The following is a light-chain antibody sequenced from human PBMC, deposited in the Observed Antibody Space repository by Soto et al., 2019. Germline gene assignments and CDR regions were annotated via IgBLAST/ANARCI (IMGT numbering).Light chain of an antibody. J-gene: IGKJ4*01. CDR3: QQDETFPLT. CDR1: QSISGW. Sequence: DIQMNHSPATLSASVGDRVTIGCRASQSISGWLALYQQKPGKARKLLVYNASTLESGIPSTFSGSGSATEFTLTISSLQPEDFAAYYCQQDETFPLTFGGGTKV. CDR2: NAS. V-gene: IGKV1-5*03.